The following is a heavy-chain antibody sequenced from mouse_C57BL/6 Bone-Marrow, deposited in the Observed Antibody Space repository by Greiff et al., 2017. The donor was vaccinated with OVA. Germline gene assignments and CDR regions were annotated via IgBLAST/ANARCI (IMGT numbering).Heavy chain of an antibody. V-gene: IGHV1-69*01. Sequence: QVQLQQPGAELVMPGASVKLSCKASGYTFTSYWMHWVKQRPGQGLEWIGEIDPSDSYTNYNQKFKGKSTLTVDKSSSTAYMQLSSLTSEDSAVYYCARPPVSGYTGYFDGWGTGTTVTVSS. CDR2: IDPSDSYT. J-gene: IGHJ1*03. D-gene: IGHD2-2*01. CDR1: GYTFTSYW. CDR3: ARPPVSGYTGYFDG.